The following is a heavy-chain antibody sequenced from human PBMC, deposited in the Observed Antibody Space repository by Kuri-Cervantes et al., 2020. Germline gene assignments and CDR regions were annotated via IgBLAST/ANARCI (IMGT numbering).Heavy chain of an antibody. CDR2: IKSKTDGGTA. D-gene: IGHD3-16*01. V-gene: IGHV3-15*01. CDR1: GFTFSSYS. J-gene: IGHJ4*02. Sequence: GESLKISCAASGFTFSSYSMNWVRQAPGKGLEWVGRIKSKTDGGTADYTAPVKGRFTISRDDSKNTLYLQMNSLKTEDAAIYYCTTLPISGGRDYWGQGTLVTVSS. CDR3: TTLPISGGRDY.